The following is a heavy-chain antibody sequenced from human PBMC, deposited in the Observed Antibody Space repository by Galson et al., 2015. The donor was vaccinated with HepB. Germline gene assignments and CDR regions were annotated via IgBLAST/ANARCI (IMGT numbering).Heavy chain of an antibody. V-gene: IGHV3-21*01. CDR1: GFTFSTYG. Sequence: SLRLSCAASGFTFSTYGMNWVRQAPGKGLEWVSSISRRNYIYYADSVKGRFTISRDNAKNSLYLQMNSLRADDTAVYYCAREPGVATAADAFDIWGQGTMVTVSS. J-gene: IGHJ3*02. CDR3: AREPGVATAADAFDI. CDR2: ISRRNYI. D-gene: IGHD1-26*01.